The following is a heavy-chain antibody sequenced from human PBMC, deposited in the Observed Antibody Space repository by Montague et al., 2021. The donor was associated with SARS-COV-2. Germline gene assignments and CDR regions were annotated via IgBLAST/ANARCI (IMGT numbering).Heavy chain of an antibody. V-gene: IGHV4-59*13. CDR1: GGPISSYY. J-gene: IGHJ4*02. CDR2: MYYGGST. Sequence: SETLSLTCTVSGGPISSYYWSWIRQPPGKGLEWIGYMYYGGSTNYNPSLKSRVTLSVDTSKNQFSLKLSSVTAADTAVYYCARDFDYWGQGTLVTVSS. CDR3: ARDFDY.